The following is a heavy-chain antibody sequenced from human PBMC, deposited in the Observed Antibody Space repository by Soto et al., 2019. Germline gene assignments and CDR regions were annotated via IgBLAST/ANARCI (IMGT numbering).Heavy chain of an antibody. D-gene: IGHD6-19*01. CDR3: ARGFQIAVAGDWFDP. CDR1: GGSISSGGYY. J-gene: IGHJ5*02. CDR2: IYYSGST. V-gene: IGHV4-31*03. Sequence: LSLTCTVSGGSISSGGYYWSWIRQHPGKGLEWIGYIYYSGSTYYNPSLKSRVTISVDTSKNQFSLKLSSVTAADTAVYYCARGFQIAVAGDWFDPWGQGTLVTVSS.